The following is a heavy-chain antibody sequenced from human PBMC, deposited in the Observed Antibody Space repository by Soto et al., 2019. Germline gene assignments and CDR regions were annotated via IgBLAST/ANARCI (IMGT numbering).Heavy chain of an antibody. CDR2: ISPSDGST. V-gene: IGHV1-46*01. J-gene: IGHJ4*02. D-gene: IGHD5-12*01. CDR3: ARDGRDGYNTFDY. CDR1: GYTFTSYE. Sequence: GASVKVSCKASGYTFTSYEMYWVRQAPGQGLERMGIISPSDGSTTYAQKFQGRVTMTRDTSTSTVYMELSSLRSEATAVYSCARDGRDGYNTFDYWGQGNLVTISS.